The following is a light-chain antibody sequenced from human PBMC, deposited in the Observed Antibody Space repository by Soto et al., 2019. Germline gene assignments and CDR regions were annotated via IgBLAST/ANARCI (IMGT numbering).Light chain of an antibody. Sequence: QSVLTQPASVSGSPGQSITISCTGTSGDVGAYNYVSWYQQYPGKAPKLMIYEVSNRPSGVSNRFSGSKSGNTASLTISGLQAEDEADYYCSSYTSSSTLFGGGTKLTVL. CDR1: SGDVGAYNY. J-gene: IGLJ2*01. V-gene: IGLV2-14*01. CDR3: SSYTSSSTL. CDR2: EVS.